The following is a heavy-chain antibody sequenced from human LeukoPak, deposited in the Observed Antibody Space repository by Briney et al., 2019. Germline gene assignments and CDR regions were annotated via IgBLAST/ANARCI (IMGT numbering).Heavy chain of an antibody. V-gene: IGHV4-34*01. CDR3: GYSSSWYSGGIDY. J-gene: IGHJ4*02. Sequence: TSETLSLTCAVYGGSFSGYYWSWIRQPPGKGLEWIGEINHSGSTNYNPSLKSRVTISVDTSKNQFSLKLSSVTAADTAVYYCGYSSSWYSGGIDYWGQGTLVTVSS. CDR2: INHSGST. D-gene: IGHD6-13*01. CDR1: GGSFSGYY.